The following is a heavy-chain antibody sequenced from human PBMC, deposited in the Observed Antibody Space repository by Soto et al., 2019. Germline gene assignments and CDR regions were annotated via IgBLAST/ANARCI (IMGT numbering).Heavy chain of an antibody. CDR3: AKDRVVRWLQLPDY. D-gene: IGHD5-12*01. V-gene: IGHV3-23*01. Sequence: EVQLLESGGGLVQPGGSLRLSCAASGFTFSSYAMSWVRQAPGKGLAWDSAISGSGGSTYYADSVKGRFTIPRDNSKNTLYLQMNSLRAEDTAVYYCAKDRVVRWLQLPDYWGQGTLVTVSS. CDR1: GFTFSSYA. J-gene: IGHJ4*02. CDR2: ISGSGGST.